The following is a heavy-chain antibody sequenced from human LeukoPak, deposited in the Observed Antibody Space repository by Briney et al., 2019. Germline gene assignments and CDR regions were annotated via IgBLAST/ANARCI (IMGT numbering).Heavy chain of an antibody. V-gene: IGHV4-34*01. CDR3: ARPRAAAAPGWFDP. CDR2: INHSGGT. Sequence: SETLCLTCAVYGGSFSGYYWSWIRQPPGKGLEWIGEINHSGGTNYNPSLKSRVTISVDTSKNQFSLKLSSVTAADTAVYYCARPRAAAAPGWFDPWGQGTLVTVSS. J-gene: IGHJ5*02. CDR1: GGSFSGYY. D-gene: IGHD6-13*01.